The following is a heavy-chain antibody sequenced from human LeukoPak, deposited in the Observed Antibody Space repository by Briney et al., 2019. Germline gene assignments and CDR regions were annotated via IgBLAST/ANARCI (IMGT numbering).Heavy chain of an antibody. CDR3: ARVHDGVFDY. D-gene: IGHD3-16*01. CDR1: GGSISSSSYY. J-gene: IGHJ4*02. CDR2: IYYSGST. V-gene: IGHV4-39*07. Sequence: PSETLSLTCTVSGGSISSSSYYWGWIRQPPGKGLEWIGSIYYSGSTYYNPSLKSRVTISVDTSKNQFSLKLSSVTAADTAVYYCARVHDGVFDYWGQGTLVTVSS.